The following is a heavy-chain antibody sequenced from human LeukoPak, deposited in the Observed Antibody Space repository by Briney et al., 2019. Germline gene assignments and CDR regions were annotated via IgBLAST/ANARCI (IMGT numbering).Heavy chain of an antibody. J-gene: IGHJ4*02. CDR2: IYHSGST. CDR1: GYSITTGYY. CDR3: AREEHGTRSDY. Sequence: SETLSLTCTVFGYSITTGYYWGWIRQPPGKGLEWIGSIYHSGSTFYNPSLKSRVTISVDTSKNQFSLKLSSVTAADTAVYYCAREEHGTRSDYWGQGTLVTVSS. V-gene: IGHV4-38-2*02. D-gene: IGHD2-2*01.